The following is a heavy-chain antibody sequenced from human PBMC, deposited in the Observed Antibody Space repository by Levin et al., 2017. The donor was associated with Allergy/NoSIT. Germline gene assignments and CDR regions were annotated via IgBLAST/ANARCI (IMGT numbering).Heavy chain of an antibody. CDR2: IKSKTDGGTI. CDR3: RCDFWSGYGLYDY. Sequence: GESLKISCAASGFTFNNAWMSWVRQAPGKGLEWVGRIKSKTDGGTIDYAAPVKGRFTISRDDSKNTLYLQMNSLKTEDTAVYYCRCDFWSGYGLYDYWGQGTLVTVSS. CDR1: GFTFNNAW. V-gene: IGHV3-15*01. D-gene: IGHD3-3*01. J-gene: IGHJ4*02.